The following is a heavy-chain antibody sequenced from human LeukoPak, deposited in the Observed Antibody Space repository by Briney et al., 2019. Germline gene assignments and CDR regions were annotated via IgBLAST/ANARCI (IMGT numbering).Heavy chain of an antibody. Sequence: SETLSLTCTVSGGSISSGGYYWSWIRQHPGKGLEWIGYIYYSGSTYYNPSLKSRVTISVDTSKNQFSLKLSSVTTADTAVYYCARNGYCSGGSCQNWFDPWGQGTLVTVSS. D-gene: IGHD2-15*01. CDR3: ARNGYCSGGSCQNWFDP. CDR2: IYYSGST. J-gene: IGHJ5*02. V-gene: IGHV4-31*03. CDR1: GGSISSGGYY.